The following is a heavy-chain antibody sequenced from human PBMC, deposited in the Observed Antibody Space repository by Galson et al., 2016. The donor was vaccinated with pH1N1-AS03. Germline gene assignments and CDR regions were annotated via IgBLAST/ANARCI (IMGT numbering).Heavy chain of an antibody. D-gene: IGHD6-6*01. CDR1: GDSVSSNSAA. V-gene: IGHV6-1*01. Sequence: CAISGDSVSSNSAAWNWIRQSPSRGLEWLGRTYYRSKWYNDYAVSVKSRITINPDTSKNQFSLQLNSVTPEDTAVYYCARGHYSNSFYWFDPWGQGTLVTVSS. CDR2: TYYRSKWYN. J-gene: IGHJ5*02. CDR3: ARGHYSNSFYWFDP.